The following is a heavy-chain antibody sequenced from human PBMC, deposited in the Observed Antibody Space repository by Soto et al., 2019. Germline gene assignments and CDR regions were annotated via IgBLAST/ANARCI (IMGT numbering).Heavy chain of an antibody. Sequence: EVQLVESGGGLVQPGGSLRLSCAASGFTFSTYWMTWVRHPPGKGLEWVANMDQDGSETYYVDSVRGRFTVSRDNAKNSLYLQMNSLRVEDTAVYYCVCGGNFFIYWGQGTLVTVSP. D-gene: IGHD3-16*01. CDR3: VCGGNFFIY. CDR2: MDQDGSET. CDR1: GFTFSTYW. J-gene: IGHJ4*02. V-gene: IGHV3-7*01.